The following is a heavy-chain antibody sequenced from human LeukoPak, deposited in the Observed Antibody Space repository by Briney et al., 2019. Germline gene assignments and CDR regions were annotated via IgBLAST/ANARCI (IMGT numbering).Heavy chain of an antibody. CDR3: VCGGFGRDGYNYSLDY. V-gene: IGHV1-69*06. J-gene: IGHJ4*02. CDR1: GYTFTSYD. D-gene: IGHD5-24*01. Sequence: ASVKVSCKASGYTFTSYDINWVRQATGQGLEWMGGIIPIFGTANYAQKFQGRVTITADKSTSTAYMELSSLRSEDTAVYYCVCGGFGRDGYNYSLDYWGQGTLVTVSS. CDR2: IIPIFGTA.